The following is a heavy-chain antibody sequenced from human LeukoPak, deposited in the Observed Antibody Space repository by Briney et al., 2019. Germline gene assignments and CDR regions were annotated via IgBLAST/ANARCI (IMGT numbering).Heavy chain of an antibody. CDR1: GFPLSGYW. CDR2: IKEDGSER. Sequence: GGSLRLSCAASGFPLSGYWMDWVRQAPGKGMEWVANIKEDGSERYYADSVKGRFTISRDNAKNSLYLQMNSLRAEDMAVYYCSRSLDYLGQGALVTVSS. J-gene: IGHJ4*02. CDR3: SRSLDY. V-gene: IGHV3-7*01.